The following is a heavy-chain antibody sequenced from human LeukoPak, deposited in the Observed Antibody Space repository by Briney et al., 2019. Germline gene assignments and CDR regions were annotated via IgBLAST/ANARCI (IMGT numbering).Heavy chain of an antibody. J-gene: IGHJ6*02. CDR3: AREFRTYYDFWSGPYGMDV. CDR2: INWNGGST. CDR1: GFTFDDYG. Sequence: PGGSLRLSCAASGFTFDDYGMSWVRQAPGKGLEWVSGINWNGGSTGYADSVKGRFTISRDNAKNSLYLQMNSLGAEDTALYHCAREFRTYYDFWSGPYGMDVWGQGTTVTVSS. V-gene: IGHV3-20*01. D-gene: IGHD3-3*01.